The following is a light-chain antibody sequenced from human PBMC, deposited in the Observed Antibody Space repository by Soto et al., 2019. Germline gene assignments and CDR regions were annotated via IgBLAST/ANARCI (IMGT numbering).Light chain of an antibody. V-gene: IGLV2-23*01. J-gene: IGLJ3*02. Sequence: QSALTQPASVSGSPGQSITISCTGTSSDVGAYKPVSWYQQHPGKAPKVIIYDDSKRPSGVSNRFSGSKSGNTASLTIAGLQAEDEDDYYCCSFAGSSTWFGGGTKVTVL. CDR2: DDS. CDR1: SSDVGAYKP. CDR3: CSFAGSSTW.